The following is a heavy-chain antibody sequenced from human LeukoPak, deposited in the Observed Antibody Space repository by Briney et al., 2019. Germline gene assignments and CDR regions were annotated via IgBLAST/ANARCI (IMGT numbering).Heavy chain of an antibody. Sequence: ASVKVSCKASGYTFTGYYMHWVRQAPGQGLEWMGWINPNSGGTNYAQKFQGRVTMTRDTSISTAYMELSRLRSGDTAVYYCARDRSDYYDSSGYYHDAFDIWGQGTMVTVSS. CDR3: ARDRSDYYDSSGYYHDAFDI. CDR2: INPNSGGT. CDR1: GYTFTGYY. D-gene: IGHD3-22*01. J-gene: IGHJ3*02. V-gene: IGHV1-2*02.